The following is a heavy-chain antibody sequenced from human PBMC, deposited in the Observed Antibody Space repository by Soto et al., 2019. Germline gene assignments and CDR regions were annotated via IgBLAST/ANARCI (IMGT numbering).Heavy chain of an antibody. J-gene: IGHJ4*02. D-gene: IGHD3-22*01. CDR1: GYTVSGYY. CDR2: INPSGGST. V-gene: IGHV1-46*01. CDR3: AREDTYYYDSSGYYSDY. Sequence: ASVNVSCNASGYTVSGYYMGWVRQAPGQGLEWMGIINPSGGSTSYAQKFQGRVTMTRDTSTSTVYMELSSLRSEDTAVYYCAREDTYYYDSSGYYSDYWGQGTLVPGSS.